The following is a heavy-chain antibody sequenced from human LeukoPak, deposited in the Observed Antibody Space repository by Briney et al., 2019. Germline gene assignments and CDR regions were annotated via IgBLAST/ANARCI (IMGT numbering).Heavy chain of an antibody. CDR3: ARGVVSSVYHWFDP. D-gene: IGHD2-8*02. CDR2: IYYSGST. V-gene: IGHV4-59*12. J-gene: IGHJ5*02. Sequence: SETLSLTCTVSGGSISSYYWSWIRQPPGKGLEWIGYIYYSGSTTYNPSLKSRVTISLDTSKNQFSLKLNSVTAADTAVYYCARGVVSSVYHWFDPWGQGTLVTVSS. CDR1: GGSISSYY.